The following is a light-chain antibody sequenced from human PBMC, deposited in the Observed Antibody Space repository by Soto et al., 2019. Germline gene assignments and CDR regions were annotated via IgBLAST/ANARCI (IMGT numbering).Light chain of an antibody. V-gene: IGLV2-23*02. CDR2: EVS. CDR3: CSYAGSPYV. CDR1: SSDIGNYKL. J-gene: IGLJ1*01. Sequence: QSALTQPASVSGSPGQSITISCTGTSSDIGNYKLVSWYQQHPGKAPRLIIYEVSKRPSGVSNLFSGSKSGNTASLTISGLQAEDEADYYCCSYAGSPYVFGTGTKLTVL.